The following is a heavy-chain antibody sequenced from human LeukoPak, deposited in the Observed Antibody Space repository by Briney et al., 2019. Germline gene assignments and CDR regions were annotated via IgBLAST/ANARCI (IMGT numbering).Heavy chain of an antibody. J-gene: IGHJ6*03. CDR1: GGSINSYY. CDR3: ARDRLGFGELGYYYYYMDV. D-gene: IGHD3-10*01. Sequence: SETLSLTCTVSGGSINSYYWSWIRQPPGKGLEWIGYIYYSGSTNYNPSLKSRVTISVNTSKNQFSLKLSSVTAADTAVYYCARDRLGFGELGYYYYYMDVWGKGTTVTISS. CDR2: IYYSGST. V-gene: IGHV4-59*01.